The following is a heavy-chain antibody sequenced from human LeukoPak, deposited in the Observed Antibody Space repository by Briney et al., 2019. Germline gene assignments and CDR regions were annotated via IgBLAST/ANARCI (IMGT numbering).Heavy chain of an antibody. CDR1: GGTFSSYA. D-gene: IGHD2-2*01. Sequence: ASVKVSCKASGGTFSSYAISWVRQAPGQGLEWMGRMIPTFGIANYAQKFQGRVTITADKSTSTAYMELSSLRSEDTAVYYCASFNSDIVVVPAAMTGMDVWGPGTTVTVSS. V-gene: IGHV1-69*04. CDR3: ASFNSDIVVVPAAMTGMDV. CDR2: MIPTFGIA. J-gene: IGHJ6*02.